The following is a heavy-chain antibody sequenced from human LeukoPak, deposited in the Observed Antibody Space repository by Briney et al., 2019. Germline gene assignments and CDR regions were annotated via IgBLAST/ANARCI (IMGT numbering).Heavy chain of an antibody. CDR1: GYTFTIYD. J-gene: IGHJ6*04. CDR3: ARGSSWSGEWPDV. Sequence: ASVKVSFKASGYTFTIYDINWVRQATGQGLEWMGWMNANSGNTGYAQKFQGRVTITRNTSISTAYMELSSLRSEDTAVYYCARGSSWSGEWPDVWGKGTTVTVSS. D-gene: IGHD6-13*01. CDR2: MNANSGNT. V-gene: IGHV1-8*03.